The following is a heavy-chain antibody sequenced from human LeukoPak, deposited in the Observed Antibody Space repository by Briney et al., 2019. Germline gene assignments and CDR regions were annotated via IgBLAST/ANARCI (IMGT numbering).Heavy chain of an antibody. V-gene: IGHV3-30*18. CDR3: AKAPVQLGGELLSYSDY. J-gene: IGHJ4*02. CDR2: TSYDGSDK. Sequence: LSLTCTVSGYSISSGYYWGWIRQAPGKGLEWVAATSYDGSDKYYGDSAKGRFTISRDNSKSTLYLQMNSLRPEDTALYYCAKAPVQLGGELLSYSDYWGQGTLVTVSS. D-gene: IGHD3-10*01. CDR1: GYSISSGY.